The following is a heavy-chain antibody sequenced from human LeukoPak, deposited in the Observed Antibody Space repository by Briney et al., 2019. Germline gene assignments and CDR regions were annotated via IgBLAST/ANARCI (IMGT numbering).Heavy chain of an antibody. Sequence: SETLSLTCTVSGGSISSGGYYWSWIRQHPGKGLEWIGYIYYSGSTYYNPSLKSRVTISVDTSKNQFSLKLCSVTAADTAVYYCARAIAAAGSVRRGYYGMDVWGQGTTVTVSS. CDR2: IYYSGST. V-gene: IGHV4-31*03. CDR3: ARAIAAAGSVRRGYYGMDV. J-gene: IGHJ6*02. CDR1: GGSISSGGYY. D-gene: IGHD6-13*01.